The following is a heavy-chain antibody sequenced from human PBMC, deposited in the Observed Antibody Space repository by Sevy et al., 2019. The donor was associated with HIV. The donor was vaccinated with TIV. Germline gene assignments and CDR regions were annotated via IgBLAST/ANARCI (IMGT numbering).Heavy chain of an antibody. D-gene: IGHD3-22*01. Sequence: GGSLRLSCVASGFTFSSYEMNWVRQAPGKGLEWVSKISTSGKSTFYADSVGGRVTISRDNTKNSVFLETNNLRVEDTAVYYCLRSGGAYDAGFDPWGQGTLVTVSS. V-gene: IGHV3-48*03. CDR1: GFTFSSYE. CDR3: LRSGGAYDAGFDP. J-gene: IGHJ5*02. CDR2: ISTSGKST.